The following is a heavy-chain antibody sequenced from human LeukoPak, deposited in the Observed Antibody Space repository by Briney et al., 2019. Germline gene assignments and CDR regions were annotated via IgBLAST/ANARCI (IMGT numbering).Heavy chain of an antibody. CDR2: SYYSGSA. V-gene: IGHV4-59*01. J-gene: IGHJ4*02. CDR1: GASISSYY. Sequence: PSETLSLTCSVSGASISSYYWSWIRQPPGKGLKFIGYSYYSGSATYHPSLKSRVTISLDTSKNQFSLRLSSVTAADTAVYYCARGGRSFVYYFDFWGQGALITVTS. D-gene: IGHD1-26*01. CDR3: ARGGRSFVYYFDF.